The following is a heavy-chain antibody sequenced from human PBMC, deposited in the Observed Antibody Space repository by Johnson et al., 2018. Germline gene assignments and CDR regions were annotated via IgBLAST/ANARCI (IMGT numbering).Heavy chain of an antibody. V-gene: IGHV3-33*01. D-gene: IGHD6-13*01. J-gene: IGHJ6*02. CDR2: IWYDGSNK. CDR3: ARDESSPHYGMDV. Sequence: QVQLQESGGGVVQPGRSLRLSCAASGFTFSSYGMHWVRQAPGKGLEWVAVIWYDGSNKYYADSVKGRFTISRDNSKNTLYLQRNSPRAEDTAVYYCARDESSPHYGMDVWGQGTTVTVSS. CDR1: GFTFSSYG.